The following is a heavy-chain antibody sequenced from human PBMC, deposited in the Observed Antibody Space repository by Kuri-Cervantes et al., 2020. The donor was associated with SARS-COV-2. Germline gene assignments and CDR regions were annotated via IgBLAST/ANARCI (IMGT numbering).Heavy chain of an antibody. CDR1: GFTLGDYG. V-gene: IGHV3-21*06. D-gene: IGHD4-17*01. J-gene: IGHJ4*02. CDR2: IGPSNTYI. CDR3: ARAYGDYVFREGLDS. Sequence: GESLKISCATSGFTLGDYGMYWVRQAPGKGLEWVSGIGPSNTYIYYADSVKGRFIISRDDAKNSLYLQMNSLRVEDTALYYCARAYGDYVFREGLDSWGQGTLVTVSS.